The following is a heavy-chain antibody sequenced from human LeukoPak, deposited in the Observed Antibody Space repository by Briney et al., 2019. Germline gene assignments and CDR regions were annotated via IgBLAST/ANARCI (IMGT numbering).Heavy chain of an antibody. CDR3: ARGSPYGRNWFDP. CDR2: INHSGST. D-gene: IGHD3-10*01. Sequence: PWETLSLTXAVYGGSFSGYYWSWIRQPPGKGLEWIGEINHSGSTDYNPSLKSRVTISVDTSKNQFSLKLSSVTAADTAVYYCARGSPYGRNWFDPWGQGTLVTVSS. CDR1: GGSFSGYY. V-gene: IGHV4-34*01. J-gene: IGHJ5*02.